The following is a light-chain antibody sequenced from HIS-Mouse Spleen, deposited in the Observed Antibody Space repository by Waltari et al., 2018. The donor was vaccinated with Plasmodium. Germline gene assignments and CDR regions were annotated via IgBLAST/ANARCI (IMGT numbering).Light chain of an antibody. CDR1: QSISSY. CDR2: AAS. Sequence: DIQMNQSPSSLSASVGDRVTITCRASQSISSYLNWYQQKPGKAPKLLIYAASSLQSGVPSRFSGSGSGTDFTLTISSLQPEDFATYNCQQSYSTWTFGQGTKVEIK. J-gene: IGKJ1*01. V-gene: IGKV1-39*01. CDR3: QQSYSTWT.